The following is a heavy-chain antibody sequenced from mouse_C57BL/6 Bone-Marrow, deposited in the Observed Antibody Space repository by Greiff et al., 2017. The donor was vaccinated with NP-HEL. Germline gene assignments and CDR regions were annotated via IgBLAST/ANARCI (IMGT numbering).Heavy chain of an antibody. Sequence: LEESGAELARPGASVKLSCKASGYTFTSYGISWVKQRTGQGLEWIGEIYPRSGNTYYNEKFKGKATLTADKSSSTAYMELRSLTSEDSAVYFCARDDGYYSWFAYWGQGTLVTVSA. CDR3: ARDDGYYSWFAY. CDR2: IYPRSGNT. J-gene: IGHJ3*01. D-gene: IGHD2-3*01. CDR1: GYTFTSYG. V-gene: IGHV1-81*01.